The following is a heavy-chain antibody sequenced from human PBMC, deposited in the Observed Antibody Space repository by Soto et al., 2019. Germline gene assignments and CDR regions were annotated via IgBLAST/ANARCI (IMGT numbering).Heavy chain of an antibody. CDR2: IIPILGIA. J-gene: IGHJ6*03. CDR3: ARGVVVVPAARADYYYYYMDV. V-gene: IGHV1-69*02. D-gene: IGHD2-2*01. Sequence: SVKVSCKASGGTFSSYTISWVRQAPGQGLEWMGRIIPILGIANYAQKFQGRVTITADKSTSTAYMELSSLRSEDTAVYYCARGVVVVPAARADYYYYYMDVWGKGTTVTVSS. CDR1: GGTFSSYT.